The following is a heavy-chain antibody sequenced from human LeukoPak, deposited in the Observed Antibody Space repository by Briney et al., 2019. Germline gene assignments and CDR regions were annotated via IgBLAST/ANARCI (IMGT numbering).Heavy chain of an antibody. J-gene: IGHJ6*03. CDR3: AKGGYCGGTSCYFYYMDV. Sequence: GGSLRLSWAASGFTFSSYAMSWVRQAPGKGLEWVSGISGRGGSTYSADYLKGRFTISRDNSKNTLYLQMNNLRAEHTAEYYCAKGGYCGGTSCYFYYMDVWGKGTTVTVSS. V-gene: IGHV3-23*01. CDR1: GFTFSSYA. CDR2: ISGRGGST. D-gene: IGHD2-2*01.